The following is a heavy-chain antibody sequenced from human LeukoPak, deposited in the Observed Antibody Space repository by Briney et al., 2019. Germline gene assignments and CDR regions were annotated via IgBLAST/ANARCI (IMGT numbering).Heavy chain of an antibody. CDR1: GYTFTSYY. D-gene: IGHD3-10*01. Sequence: ASVKVSCKASGYTFTSYYMHWVRQAPGQGLEWMGIINPSGGSTSYAQKFQGRVTMTRDTSTSTVYMELSSLRFEDTAVYYCARAGGAYYGSGSYGDYWGQGTLVTVSS. CDR3: ARAGGAYYGSGSYGDY. CDR2: INPSGGST. V-gene: IGHV1-46*01. J-gene: IGHJ4*02.